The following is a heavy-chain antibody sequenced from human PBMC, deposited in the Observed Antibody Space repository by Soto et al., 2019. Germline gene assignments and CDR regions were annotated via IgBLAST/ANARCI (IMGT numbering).Heavy chain of an antibody. J-gene: IGHJ4*02. CDR3: ARDGVGATTFFGYFDY. V-gene: IGHV3-23*01. CDR2: ITSSGAA. D-gene: IGHD1-26*01. Sequence: PGGSLRLSCEASGVTFNNYAIAWVRQAPGKGLEWVSGITSSGAAYYADSVRGRFTISRDNSKKTLYLQMDSLRAEDTAVYYCARDGVGATTFFGYFDYWGQGTLVTVSS. CDR1: GVTFNNYA.